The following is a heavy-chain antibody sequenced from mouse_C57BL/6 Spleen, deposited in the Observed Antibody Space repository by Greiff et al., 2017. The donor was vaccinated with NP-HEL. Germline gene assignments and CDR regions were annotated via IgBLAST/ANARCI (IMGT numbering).Heavy chain of an antibody. J-gene: IGHJ2*01. Sequence: VQLKQPGAELVKPGASVKLSCKASGYTFTSYWMHWVKQRPGRGLEWIGRIDPNSGGTKYNEKFKSKATLTVDKPSSTAYMQLSSLTSEDSAVYYCARGFITTVETFDYWGQGTTLTVSS. D-gene: IGHD1-1*01. CDR2: IDPNSGGT. V-gene: IGHV1-72*01. CDR1: GYTFTSYW. CDR3: ARGFITTVETFDY.